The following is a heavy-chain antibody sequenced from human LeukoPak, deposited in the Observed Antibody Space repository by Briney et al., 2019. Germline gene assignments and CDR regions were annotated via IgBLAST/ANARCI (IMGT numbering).Heavy chain of an antibody. CDR3: ARDARRDGYNS. Sequence: GASVKVSCKASGYTFTIYGISWVRQAPGQGLEWMGWINPNSGGTDYAQKFQGRVTMTRDTSISTAYMELSRLRSDDTAVYYCARDARRDGYNSWGQGTLVTVSS. CDR2: INPNSGGT. D-gene: IGHD5-24*01. CDR1: GYTFTIYG. V-gene: IGHV1-2*02. J-gene: IGHJ4*02.